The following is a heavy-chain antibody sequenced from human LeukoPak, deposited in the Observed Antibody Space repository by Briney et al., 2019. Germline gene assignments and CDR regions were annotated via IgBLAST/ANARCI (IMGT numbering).Heavy chain of an antibody. J-gene: IGHJ5*02. CDR3: ARGSITMVRGVMLP. V-gene: IGHV1-2*02. D-gene: IGHD3-10*01. Sequence: ASVKVSCEASGYTFTGYYMHWVRQAPGQGLEWMGWINPNSGGTNYAQKFQGRVTMTRNTSISTAYMELSSLRSEDTAVYYCARGSITMVRGVMLPWGQGTLVTVSS. CDR2: INPNSGGT. CDR1: GYTFTGYY.